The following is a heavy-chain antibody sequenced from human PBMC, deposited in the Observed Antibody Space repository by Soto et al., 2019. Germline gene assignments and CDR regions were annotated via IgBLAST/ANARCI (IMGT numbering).Heavy chain of an antibody. V-gene: IGHV3-23*01. Sequence: GGSLRLSCAASGFTFSSYAMSWVRQAPGKGLEWVSAISGSGGSTYYADSVKGRFTISRDNSKNMLYLQMNSLRAEDTAVYYCAVRFLEWLSPNGLGVDPWGQGTLVTVSS. CDR3: AVRFLEWLSPNGLGVDP. D-gene: IGHD3-3*01. CDR1: GFTFSSYA. J-gene: IGHJ5*02. CDR2: ISGSGGST.